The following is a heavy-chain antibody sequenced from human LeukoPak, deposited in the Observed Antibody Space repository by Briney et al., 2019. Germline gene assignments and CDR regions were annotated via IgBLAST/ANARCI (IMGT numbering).Heavy chain of an antibody. J-gene: IGHJ4*02. CDR2: ISSSGSTI. CDR3: GRKENDFWSGYTPLGY. D-gene: IGHD3-3*01. V-gene: IGHV3-11*04. CDR1: GFTFSDYY. Sequence: GGSLRLSCAASGFTFSDYYMSWIRQAPGKGLEWVSYISSSGSTIYYADSVKGRFTISRDNAKNSLYLQMNSLRAEDTAVYYCGRKENDFWSGYTPLGYWGQGTLVTVSS.